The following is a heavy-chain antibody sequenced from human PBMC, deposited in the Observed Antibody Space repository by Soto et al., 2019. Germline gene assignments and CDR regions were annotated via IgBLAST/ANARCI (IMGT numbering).Heavy chain of an antibody. CDR1: GYTFTGYY. V-gene: IGHV1-2*04. Sequence: QVQLVQSGAEVKKPGASVKVSCKASGYTFTGYYMHWVRQAPGQGLEWMGWINPNSGGTNYAQKFQGWVTMTRDTSISTAYMELSRLRSDDTAVYYCARAIGYCSGGSCYFPKGWFDPWGQGTLVTVSS. CDR3: ARAIGYCSGGSCYFPKGWFDP. J-gene: IGHJ5*02. CDR2: INPNSGGT. D-gene: IGHD2-15*01.